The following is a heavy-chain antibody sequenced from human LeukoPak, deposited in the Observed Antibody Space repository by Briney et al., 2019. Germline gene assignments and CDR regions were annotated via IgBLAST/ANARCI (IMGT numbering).Heavy chain of an antibody. V-gene: IGHV3-9*01. CDR2: INWHGRAE. D-gene: IGHD3-22*01. CDR3: AKDNYYDSSGYYSGAFDI. Sequence: PGRSLRLSCVASGCPFTDYSMLLVRQVPGKGLEGVVTINWHGRAEGYAQSVRGHFTIYRDNAKNSLYLQINSLRAEDAALYYCAKDNYYDSSGYYSGAFDIWGQGTMVTVSS. J-gene: IGHJ3*02. CDR1: GCPFTDYS.